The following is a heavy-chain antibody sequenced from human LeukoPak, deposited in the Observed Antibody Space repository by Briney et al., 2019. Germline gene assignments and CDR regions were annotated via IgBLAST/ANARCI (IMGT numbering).Heavy chain of an antibody. J-gene: IGHJ4*02. CDR3: ARLYGTFLEWSPYFDY. V-gene: IGHV3-53*04. CDR2: IYSCGST. D-gene: IGHD3-3*02. Sequence: GGSLRLSCAASGFTVSSNFMSWVRQAPGKGLEWVSVIYSCGSTYYADSVKGRFTISRHNSKNTLYLQMNSLRAEDTAVYYCARLYGTFLEWSPYFDYWGQGTLVTVSS. CDR1: GFTVSSNF.